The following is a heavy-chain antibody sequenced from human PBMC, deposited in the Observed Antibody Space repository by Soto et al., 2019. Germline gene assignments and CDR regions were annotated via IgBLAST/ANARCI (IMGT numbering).Heavy chain of an antibody. CDR2: IYSSGGT. V-gene: IGHV4-61*08. CDR1: GGSISSGGYY. J-gene: IGHJ4*02. Sequence: PSETLSLTCTVSGGSISSGGYYWSWIRQHPGKGLEWIGEIYSSGGTNYNPSLKSRVTISVATSKNQFSLKLSSVTAADTAVYYCARVIAARAYSDFDNWGQGTLVTVS. CDR3: ARVIAARAYSDFDN. D-gene: IGHD6-6*01.